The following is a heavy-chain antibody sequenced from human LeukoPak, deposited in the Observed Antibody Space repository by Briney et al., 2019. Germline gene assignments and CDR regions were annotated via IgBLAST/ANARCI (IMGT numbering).Heavy chain of an antibody. J-gene: IGHJ1*01. CDR1: GGTITSYC. Sequence: SETLSLTCTASGGTITSYCWNWIRQPPGKGLEWIGYIHYSGTTNYNPSLKSRVTILVDKSKNQFSLKLSSVTAADTAVYYCARGRAGDNCGAEYF. CDR3: ARGRAGDNCGAEYF. V-gene: IGHV4-59*01. CDR2: IHYSGTT. D-gene: IGHD4-23*01.